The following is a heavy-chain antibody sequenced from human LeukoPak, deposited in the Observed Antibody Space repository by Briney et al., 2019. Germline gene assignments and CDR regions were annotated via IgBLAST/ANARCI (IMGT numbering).Heavy chain of an antibody. CDR2: ISTGSNTL. CDR3: ARGAGSLDS. J-gene: IGHJ4*02. CDR1: GFTFRIYA. D-gene: IGHD2-15*01. Sequence: GGSLRLSCAASGFTFRIYAMNWVRQAPGMGLEWVSYISTGSNTLYYAQSVKGRFTISRDDAENSVYLQMDSLRADDTAVYYCARGAGSLDSWGQGTRVTVSS. V-gene: IGHV3-48*01.